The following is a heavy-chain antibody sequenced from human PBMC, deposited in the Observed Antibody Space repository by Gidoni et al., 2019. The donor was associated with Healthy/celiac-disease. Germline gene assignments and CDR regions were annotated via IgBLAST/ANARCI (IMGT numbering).Heavy chain of an antibody. Sequence: QVQLQQWGAGLLKPSETLSLTCAVYGGSFSGYYWSWIRQPPGKGLEWIGEINHSGNTNYNPSLKSRVTISVDTSKNQFSLKLSSVTAADTAVYYCARGLTRWGPAKDYWGQGTLVTVSS. V-gene: IGHV4-34*01. CDR1: GGSFSGYY. CDR3: ARGLTRWGPAKDY. J-gene: IGHJ4*02. CDR2: INHSGNT. D-gene: IGHD1-26*01.